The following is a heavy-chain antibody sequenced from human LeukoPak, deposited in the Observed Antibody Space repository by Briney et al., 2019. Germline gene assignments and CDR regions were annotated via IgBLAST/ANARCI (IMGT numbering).Heavy chain of an antibody. CDR2: ISSNGDTT. D-gene: IGHD1-26*01. CDR3: VRLAAGPTTTPY. CDR1: GFTFSTYA. Sequence: PGGSLRLSCSASGFTFSTYAMHWVRQAPGKGLAYVSAISSNGDTTYYADSVKGRFTISRDNSKNTLYLQMGSLTTEDTAIYYCVRLAAGPTTTPYWGQGTLVTVSS. V-gene: IGHV3-64D*09. J-gene: IGHJ4*02.